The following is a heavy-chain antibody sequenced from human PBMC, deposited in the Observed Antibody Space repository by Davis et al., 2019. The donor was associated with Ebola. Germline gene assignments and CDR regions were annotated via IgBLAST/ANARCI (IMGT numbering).Heavy chain of an antibody. CDR2: IYYSGST. V-gene: IGHV4-39*01. J-gene: IGHJ4*02. D-gene: IGHD6-6*01. CDR3: AGNIAAPIDY. Sequence: MPSETLSPTCTVPGASISSYYWGWIRQPPGKGLEWIGSIYYSGSTYYNPSLKSRVTISVDTSKNQFSLKLSSVTAADTAVYYCAGNIAAPIDYWGQGTLVTVSS. CDR1: GASISSYY.